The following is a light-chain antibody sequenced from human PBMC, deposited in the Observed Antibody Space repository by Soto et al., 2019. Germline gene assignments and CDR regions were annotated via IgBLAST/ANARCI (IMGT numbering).Light chain of an antibody. CDR3: SSYTSSSTIYV. CDR2: DVS. Sequence: QSVLTQPASVSGSPGQSITISCTGTSSDVGGYNYVSWYQQHPGKAPKLMIYDVSNRPSGVSNCFSGSKSGNTASLTISGLQAEDEADYYCSSYTSSSTIYVFGTGTKVTVL. J-gene: IGLJ1*01. CDR1: SSDVGGYNY. V-gene: IGLV2-14*01.